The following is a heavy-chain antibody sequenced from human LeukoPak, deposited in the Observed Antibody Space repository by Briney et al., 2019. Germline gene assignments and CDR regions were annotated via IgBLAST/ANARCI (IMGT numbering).Heavy chain of an antibody. Sequence: SETLSLTCTLSGGSTSISKYYWGWIRQPPGEGLEWIARFFYSGSIDYNPSLKSRVTISVYTSKNQFSLKLTSVAAADTAVYYCARQRGYCSGGSCYGMFDYWGQGTLVTVSS. D-gene: IGHD2-15*01. CDR1: GGSTSISKYY. J-gene: IGHJ4*02. CDR2: FFYSGSI. CDR3: ARQRGYCSGGSCYGMFDY. V-gene: IGHV4-39*01.